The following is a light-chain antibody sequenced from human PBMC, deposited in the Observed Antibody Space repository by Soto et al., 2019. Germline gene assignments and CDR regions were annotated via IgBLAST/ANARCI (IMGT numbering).Light chain of an antibody. J-gene: IGKJ1*01. CDR1: QSVSSSY. CDR2: GAS. Sequence: EIMLTQSPGTLSLSPGERATLSCRASQSVSSSYLAWYQQKPGQAPRLLIYGASSRATGIPDRVSGSGSGTDFTLTISRLEPEDFAVYYCQQYGSSPQTFGQGTKVEIK. CDR3: QQYGSSPQT. V-gene: IGKV3-20*01.